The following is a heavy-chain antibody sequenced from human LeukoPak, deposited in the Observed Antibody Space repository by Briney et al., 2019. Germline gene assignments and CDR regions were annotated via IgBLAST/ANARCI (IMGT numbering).Heavy chain of an antibody. D-gene: IGHD1-26*01. CDR1: GFTFSSYS. J-gene: IGHJ4*02. CDR2: ISSSSSYI. Sequence: GGSLRLSCAASGFTFSSYSMNWVRQAPGKGLERVSSISSSSSYIYYADSVKGRFTISRDNSKNTLYLQMNSLRAEDTAVYYCASAELTMGVDYWGQGTLVTVSS. V-gene: IGHV3-21*01. CDR3: ASAELTMGVDY.